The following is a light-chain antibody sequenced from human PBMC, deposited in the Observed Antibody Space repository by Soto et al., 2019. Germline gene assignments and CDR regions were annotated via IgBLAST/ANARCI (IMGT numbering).Light chain of an antibody. CDR2: GAS. Sequence: EIVMTQSPATLSVSPGERATLSCRASQSVSSNLAWYQQKPGQAPRLLIYGASTRATGIPARFSGSGSGTEFTLTISSLQSEDFAIYYCQPYSNWPLTFGGGTKVESK. V-gene: IGKV3-15*01. J-gene: IGKJ4*01. CDR1: QSVSSN. CDR3: QPYSNWPLT.